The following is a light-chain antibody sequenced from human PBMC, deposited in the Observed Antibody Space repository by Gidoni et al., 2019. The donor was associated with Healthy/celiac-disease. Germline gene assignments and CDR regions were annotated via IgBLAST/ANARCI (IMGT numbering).Light chain of an antibody. CDR1: SGSIASNY. V-gene: IGLV6-57*03. CDR3: QSYDSRSAV. J-gene: IGLJ7*01. CDR2: EDN. Sequence: NFMLTQPHSVSESPGQTVTISCTRSSGSIASNYVQWYQQRPGSAPTTVIYEDNQRPSGVPDRFSGSIDSSSNSASLTISGLKTEDEADYYCQSYDSRSAVFGGGTQLTVL.